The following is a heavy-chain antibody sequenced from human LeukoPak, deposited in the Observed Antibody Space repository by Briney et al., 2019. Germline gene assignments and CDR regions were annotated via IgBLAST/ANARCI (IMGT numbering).Heavy chain of an antibody. D-gene: IGHD3-10*01. V-gene: IGHV3-64D*06. CDR2: ISVNGGST. Sequence: GGSLRLSCPASGFAFSTYSMHWVRQAPGKGLEYISTISVNGGSTYYADSVKGRFTISRDNSKNTLYLQMSSLGTEDTAVYYCVKSRSATGLNYFDDWGQGTLVTVSP. CDR1: GFAFSTYS. CDR3: VKSRSATGLNYFDD. J-gene: IGHJ4*02.